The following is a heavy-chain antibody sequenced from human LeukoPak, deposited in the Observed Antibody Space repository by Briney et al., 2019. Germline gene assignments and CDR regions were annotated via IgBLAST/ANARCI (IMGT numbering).Heavy chain of an antibody. V-gene: IGHV3-48*03. D-gene: IGHD1-26*01. Sequence: GGSLRLSCAASGFTFSSYAMSWVRQAPGKGPEWVSYISHSGDIEYYADSVRGRFTISRDNAKNSLFLQMNSLRAEDTAVYYCVRLGGASGQYFQHWGQGTLVTVSS. CDR2: ISHSGDIE. CDR1: GFTFSSYA. J-gene: IGHJ1*01. CDR3: VRLGGASGQYFQH.